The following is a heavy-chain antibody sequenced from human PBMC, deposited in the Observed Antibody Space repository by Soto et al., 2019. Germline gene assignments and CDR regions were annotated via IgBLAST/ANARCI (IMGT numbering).Heavy chain of an antibody. J-gene: IGHJ4*02. Sequence: GLSFSSYWMSWVGQAPGKGLEWVANIKQDESEKNYVDSVKGRFTISRDNAKNSLYLQMNSLRAEDTAVYFCANDRQNGNYYVRGVTYYFEYWGQGTLVTVSS. V-gene: IGHV3-7*03. CDR2: IKQDESEK. CDR3: ANDRQNGNYYVRGVTYYFEY. D-gene: IGHD3-10*02. CDR1: GLSFSSYW.